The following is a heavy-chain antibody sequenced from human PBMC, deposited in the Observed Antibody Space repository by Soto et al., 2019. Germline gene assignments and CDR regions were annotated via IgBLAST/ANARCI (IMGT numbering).Heavy chain of an antibody. V-gene: IGHV3-7*01. CDR1: GFMFSAYW. CDR2: IKQDGSEK. J-gene: IGHJ2*01. CDR3: ARDFDL. Sequence: EARLVESGGGLVQPGGSLRLSCGASGFMFSAYWMSWVRQAPGKGLEWVANIKQDGSEKFHVDSVKGRFTISRNNAANSLYLQMDNLRAEDTAVYYCARDFDLWGRGTLVTVSS.